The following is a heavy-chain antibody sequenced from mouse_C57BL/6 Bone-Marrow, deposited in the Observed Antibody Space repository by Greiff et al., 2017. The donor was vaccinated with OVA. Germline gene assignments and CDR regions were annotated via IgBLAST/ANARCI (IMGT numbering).Heavy chain of an antibody. J-gene: IGHJ3*01. V-gene: IGHV14-4*01. CDR1: GFNIKDDY. CDR3: TLYDRFGY. CDR2: IDPENGDT. D-gene: IGHD2-3*01. Sequence: VQLQQSGAELVRPGASVKLSCTASGFNIKDDYMHWVKQRPEQGLEWIGWIDPENGDTEYASKFQGKATITADTSSNTAYLQLSSLTSEDTAVYYCTLYDRFGYWGQGTLVTVSA.